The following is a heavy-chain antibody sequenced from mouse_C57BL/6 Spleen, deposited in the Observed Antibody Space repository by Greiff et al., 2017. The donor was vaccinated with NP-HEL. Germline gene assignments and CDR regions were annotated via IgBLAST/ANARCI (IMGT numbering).Heavy chain of an antibody. J-gene: IGHJ2*01. CDR1: GYTFTSYW. V-gene: IGHV1-55*01. D-gene: IGHD2-10*01. CDR2: IYPGSGST. Sequence: QVQLQQPGAELVKPGASVKMSCKASGYTFTSYWITWVNPRPGPGLEWIGDIYPGSGSTNYNEKFKSKATLTVDTSSSTAYMQLSSLTSEDSAVYYCARAFYGNVDYWGQGTTLTVSS. CDR3: ARAFYGNVDY.